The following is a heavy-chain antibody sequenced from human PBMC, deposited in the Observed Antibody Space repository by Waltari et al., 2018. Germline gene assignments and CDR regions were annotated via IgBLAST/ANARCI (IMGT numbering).Heavy chain of an antibody. V-gene: IGHV1-69*13. CDR1: GGTFSSYA. D-gene: IGHD3-3*01. Sequence: QVQLVQSGAEVKKPGSSVKVSCKASGGTFSSYAISWVRQAPGQGLEWMGRIIPIFGTANYAQKFQGRVTITADKSTSTAYMELSSLRSEDTAVYYCASGPDYDFWSGYDGNYYYYMDVWGKGTTVTISS. CDR3: ASGPDYDFWSGYDGNYYYYMDV. J-gene: IGHJ6*03. CDR2: IIPIFGTA.